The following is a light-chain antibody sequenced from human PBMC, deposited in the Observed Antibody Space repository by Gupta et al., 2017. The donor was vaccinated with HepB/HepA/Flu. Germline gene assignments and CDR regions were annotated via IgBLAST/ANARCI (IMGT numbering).Light chain of an antibody. CDR2: TNN. Sequence: QSVLTQPPSASGTPGQRVTISCSERCSNIGTNTVNWYQHLQGTAPKLLIYTNNQRPSGVPDRFSGSKSGTSASLAISGLQSEDEAVYYCAAWDDSLSGHWVFGGGTKVTVL. V-gene: IGLV1-44*01. J-gene: IGLJ3*02. CDR3: AAWDDSLSGHWV. CDR1: CSNIGTNT.